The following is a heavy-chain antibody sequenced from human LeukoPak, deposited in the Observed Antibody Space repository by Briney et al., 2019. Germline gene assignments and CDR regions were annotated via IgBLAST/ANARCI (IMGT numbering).Heavy chain of an antibody. J-gene: IGHJ6*02. Sequence: GASVKFSCKTFGYTFTGYYMHWVRQAPGQGVGWMGWINPNSGGTNYAQTFQGRVTMTRDKSISTAYMALSRLRSDDTAVYSCARGLGSAFAYRYGMDVWGQGTPVTVSS. CDR2: INPNSGGT. CDR1: GYTFTGYY. CDR3: ARGLGSAFAYRYGMDV. V-gene: IGHV1-2*02. D-gene: IGHD3-16*01.